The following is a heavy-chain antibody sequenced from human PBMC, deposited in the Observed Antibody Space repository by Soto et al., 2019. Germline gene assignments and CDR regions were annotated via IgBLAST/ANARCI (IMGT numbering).Heavy chain of an antibody. Sequence: QVQLVRSGAEVRQPASSMKVSCKTSGGTFSSYAISWVRQAPGQGLEWMGGIVPIVDTSTYAQKFQGRVTITADESTSTVYMELSSLRSDDTAVYYCVRVVAIPGYPDNWGQGTLVTVSS. D-gene: IGHD5-12*01. CDR3: VRVVAIPGYPDN. CDR2: IVPIVDTS. V-gene: IGHV1-69*12. J-gene: IGHJ4*02. CDR1: GGTFSSYA.